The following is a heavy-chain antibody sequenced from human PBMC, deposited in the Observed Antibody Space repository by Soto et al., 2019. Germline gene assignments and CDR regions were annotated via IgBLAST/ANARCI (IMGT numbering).Heavy chain of an antibody. D-gene: IGHD1-1*01. CDR1: GFIVNNGF. J-gene: IGHJ4*02. CDR2: HYNDGQT. V-gene: IGHV3-53*01. Sequence: EVQLVESGGGLIQPGGSLRLSCAASGFIVNNGFMSWVRQAPGKGPEWVAVHYNDGQTFYADSVKGRFTVSRDSSQGTLYLQMNNVRAEDTAIYYCATRHYTYNPDYWGQGTLVTVSS. CDR3: ATRHYTYNPDY.